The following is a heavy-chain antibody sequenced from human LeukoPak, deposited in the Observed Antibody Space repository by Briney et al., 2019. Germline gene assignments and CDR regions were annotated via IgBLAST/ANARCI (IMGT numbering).Heavy chain of an antibody. CDR1: GYIFTNHG. CDR2: ISVYNGNT. V-gene: IGHV1-18*04. D-gene: IGHD3-16*01. Sequence: GASVKVSCKASGYIFTNHGISWVRQAPGQGLEWLGWISVYNGNTKYVERLQDRATMTRNTSTNTAYLELKSLRSDDTAIYYCARDTGYYGLGGGSLGHWGQGPLVIVSS. CDR3: ARDTGYYGLGGGSLGH. J-gene: IGHJ4*02.